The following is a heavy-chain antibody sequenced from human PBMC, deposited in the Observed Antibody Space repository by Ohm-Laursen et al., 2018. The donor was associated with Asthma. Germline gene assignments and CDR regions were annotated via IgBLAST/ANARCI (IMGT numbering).Heavy chain of an antibody. Sequence: SLRLSCAASRFTFNAYSMIWVRQAPGKGLEWVSYVSSSGNTLYYADSVKGRFTISRDNSKNTLYLQMNGLRAEDTAVYYCAKWGAAARSRYGDYWGQGTLVTVSS. V-gene: IGHV3-48*01. CDR2: VSSSGNTL. CDR3: AKWGAAARSRYGDY. D-gene: IGHD6-13*01. CDR1: RFTFNAYS. J-gene: IGHJ4*02.